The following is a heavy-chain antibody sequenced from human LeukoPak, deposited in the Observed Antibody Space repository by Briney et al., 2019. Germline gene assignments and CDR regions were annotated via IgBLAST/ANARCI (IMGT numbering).Heavy chain of an antibody. CDR2: ISSSSSYI. V-gene: IGHV3-21*01. Sequence: GGSLRLSCAASGFTFSSYSMNWVRQAPGKGLEWVSSISSSSSYIYYADSVKGRFTISRDNAKNSLYLQMNSLRAEDTAVYYCARILSMITFGGVLGVWGKGTTVTVSS. CDR1: GFTFSSYS. D-gene: IGHD3-16*02. CDR3: ARILSMITFGGVLGV. J-gene: IGHJ6*04.